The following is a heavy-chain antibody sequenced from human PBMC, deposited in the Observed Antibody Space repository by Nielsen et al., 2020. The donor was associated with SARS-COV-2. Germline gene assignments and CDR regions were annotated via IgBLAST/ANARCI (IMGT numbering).Heavy chain of an antibody. Sequence: GGSLRLSCAASGFTFSSYAMHWVRQAPGKGLEWVAVISYDGSNKYYADSVKGRFTISRDNSKNTLYLQMGSLRAEDMAVYYCARSSESDIVVVPAANNWFDPWGQGTLVTVSS. J-gene: IGHJ5*02. CDR1: GFTFSSYA. D-gene: IGHD2-2*01. CDR3: ARSSESDIVVVPAANNWFDP. V-gene: IGHV3-30*14. CDR2: ISYDGSNK.